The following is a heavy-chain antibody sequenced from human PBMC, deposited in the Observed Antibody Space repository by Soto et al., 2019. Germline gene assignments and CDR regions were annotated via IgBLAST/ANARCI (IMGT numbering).Heavy chain of an antibody. CDR2: INAGNGNT. D-gene: IGHD6-13*01. V-gene: IGHV1-3*01. Sequence: ASVKVSCKASGYTFTSYAMHWVRQAPGQRLEWMGWINAGNGNTKYSQKFQGRVTITRDTSASTAYMELSSLRSEDTAVYYCARRLAAAGTWLIDYWGQGTLVTVSS. CDR1: GYTFTSYA. J-gene: IGHJ4*02. CDR3: ARRLAAAGTWLIDY.